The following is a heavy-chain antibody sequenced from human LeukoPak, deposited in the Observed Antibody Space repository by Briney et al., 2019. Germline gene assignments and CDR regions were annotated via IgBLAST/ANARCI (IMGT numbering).Heavy chain of an antibody. D-gene: IGHD3-22*01. CDR2: ISPSSSYT. J-gene: IGHJ4*02. CDR1: GFTFSDYY. Sequence: GGSLRLSCAASGFTFSDYYLSWVRQAPGKGLEWASFISPSSSYTNYADSVKGRFTISRDNAKNSLYLQMSSLRAEDTAVYYCARLWGGSSGYYYWGQGTLVTVSS. CDR3: ARLWGGSSGYYY. V-gene: IGHV3-11*03.